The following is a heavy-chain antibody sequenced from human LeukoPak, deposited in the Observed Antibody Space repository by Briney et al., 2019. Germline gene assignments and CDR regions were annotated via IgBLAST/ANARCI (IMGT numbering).Heavy chain of an antibody. CDR2: ISPDGSSA. Sequence: HPRGSLRLSCAASGFTFSSYLMHWVRQAPGKGLVWVSRISPDGSSALYADSVKGRFTISRDNAKNTLYLQMNSLRGDDTAVCYCARVSVCPRCHFDYWGQGTLVTVSS. CDR1: GFTFSSYL. V-gene: IGHV3-74*01. D-gene: IGHD5/OR15-5a*01. CDR3: ARVSVCPRCHFDY. J-gene: IGHJ4*02.